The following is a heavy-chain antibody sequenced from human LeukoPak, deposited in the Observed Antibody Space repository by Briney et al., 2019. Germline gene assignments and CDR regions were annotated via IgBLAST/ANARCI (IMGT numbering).Heavy chain of an antibody. Sequence: PGGSLRLSCAASGFTVSSNYMSWVRQAPGKGLEWVSVIYSGGSTYYADSVKGRFTISRDNSKNTLYLQMNSLRAEDTAVYYCARDSSWSGGGWFDPWGQGTLVTVSS. CDR1: GFTVSSNY. V-gene: IGHV3-53*01. D-gene: IGHD6-13*01. J-gene: IGHJ5*02. CDR3: ARDSSWSGGGWFDP. CDR2: IYSGGST.